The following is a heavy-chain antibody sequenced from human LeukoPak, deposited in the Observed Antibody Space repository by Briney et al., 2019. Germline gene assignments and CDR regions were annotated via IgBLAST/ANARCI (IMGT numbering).Heavy chain of an antibody. CDR1: GGSISSSSYY. J-gene: IGHJ4*02. D-gene: IGHD3-10*01. Sequence: SETLSLTCTVSGGSISSSSYYWGWIRQPPGKGLEWIGSIYYSGSTYYNPSLKSRVTISVDTSKNKFSLKLSTVTAADKAVYYCARDGSGSYFSMSGYFDYWGQGTLVTVSS. CDR2: IYYSGST. V-gene: IGHV4-39*07. CDR3: ARDGSGSYFSMSGYFDY.